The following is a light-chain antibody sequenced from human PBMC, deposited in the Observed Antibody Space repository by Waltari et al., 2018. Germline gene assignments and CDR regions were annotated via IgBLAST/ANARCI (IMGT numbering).Light chain of an antibody. V-gene: IGKV3-20*01. J-gene: IGKJ1*01. CDR3: QKYVNLPAT. CDR1: QSVGRY. CDR2: DAS. Sequence: EIVLTQSPGTLSLSPGERATLSCRASQSVGRYLARYQQKPGQAPRLLIYDASTSATGIPDRFSGSGSGTDFSLTISRLESEDFAVYYVQKYVNLPATFGQGTKVEIK.